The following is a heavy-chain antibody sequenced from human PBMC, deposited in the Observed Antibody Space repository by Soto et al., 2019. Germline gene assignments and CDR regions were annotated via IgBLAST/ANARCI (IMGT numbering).Heavy chain of an antibody. CDR1: GGSISSSSYY. CDR3: ARRGSGGIAVAGTSFDY. Sequence: PSETLSLTCAVSGGSISSSSYYWGWIRQPPGKGLEWIGNIYYSGSTYYNPSLKSRVTISVDTSKNQFSLKLSSVTAADTAVYYCARRGSGGIAVAGTSFDYWGQGTLVTVSS. V-gene: IGHV4-39*01. D-gene: IGHD6-19*01. J-gene: IGHJ4*02. CDR2: IYYSGST.